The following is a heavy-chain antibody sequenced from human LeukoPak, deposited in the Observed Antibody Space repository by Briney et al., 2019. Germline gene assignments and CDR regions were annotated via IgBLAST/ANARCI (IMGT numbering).Heavy chain of an antibody. CDR2: IYYSGST. J-gene: IGHJ4*02. V-gene: IGHV4-39*07. CDR1: GGSISSSSYY. CDR3: ARPGGYSSPSRARFDY. Sequence: PSETLSLTCTVSGGSISSSSYYWGWIRQPPGKGLEWIGSIYYSGSTNYNPSLKSRVTISVDTSKNQFSLKLSSVTAADTAVYYCARPGGYSSPSRARFDYWGQGTLVTVSS. D-gene: IGHD5-18*01.